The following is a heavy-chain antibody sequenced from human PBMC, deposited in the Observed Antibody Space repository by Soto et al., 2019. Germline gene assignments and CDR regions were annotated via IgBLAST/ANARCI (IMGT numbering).Heavy chain of an antibody. CDR1: GFNFSASW. CDR2: IKHDGSDK. Sequence: EVQLVESGGGVVQPGGSLRLSCAASGFNFSASWMHWVRQAPGKGLEWVANIKHDGSDKYYPGSVKGRFTISRDNADNLLFLQMNSLRVEDTAIYFCAREIGGAGAYWGQGILVTVSS. J-gene: IGHJ4*02. V-gene: IGHV3-7*01. D-gene: IGHD3-16*01. CDR3: AREIGGAGAY.